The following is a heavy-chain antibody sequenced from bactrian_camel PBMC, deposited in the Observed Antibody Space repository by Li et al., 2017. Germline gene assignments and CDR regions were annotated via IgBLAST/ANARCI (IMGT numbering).Heavy chain of an antibody. CDR1: GGTFSTYY. CDR2: IYSDGSIT. J-gene: IGHJ4*01. V-gene: IGHV3-2*01. D-gene: IGHD5*01. Sequence: VESGGSLRLSCVASGGTFSTYYTSWVRQAPGKGLEWVSSIYSDGSITYSANSVKDRFTISRDNAKNTVYLQMNSLKSEDTALYYCATHGGIGQGTQVTVS.